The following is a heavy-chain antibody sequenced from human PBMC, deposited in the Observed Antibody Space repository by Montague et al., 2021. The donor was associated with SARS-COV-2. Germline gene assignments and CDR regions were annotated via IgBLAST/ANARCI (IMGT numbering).Heavy chain of an antibody. Sequence: SETLSLTCTVSGGSISSYYWSWIRQPAGKGLEWIGRIYTSGSTNYNPSLKSRVTMSVDTSKNQFSLKLSSVTAADTAVYYCAREPLERGNQLLWEVYYYYGMDVWGQGTTVTVSS. J-gene: IGHJ6*02. CDR2: IYTSGST. V-gene: IGHV4-4*07. CDR1: GGSISSYY. D-gene: IGHD2-2*01. CDR3: AREPLERGNQLLWEVYYYYGMDV.